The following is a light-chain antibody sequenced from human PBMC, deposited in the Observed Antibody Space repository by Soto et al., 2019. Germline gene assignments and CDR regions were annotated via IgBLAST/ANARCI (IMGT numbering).Light chain of an antibody. J-gene: IGLJ2*01. CDR1: SSNIGAGYD. Sequence: QSVLTQPPSVSGAPGQRVTISCTGSSSNIGAGYDVHWYHQLPGTAPKLLIYANNNRPSGVPDRFSGSKSGTSASLAITGLQADDEADYYCQSYDSSLSGVFGGGTKLTVL. CDR3: QSYDSSLSGV. CDR2: ANN. V-gene: IGLV1-40*01.